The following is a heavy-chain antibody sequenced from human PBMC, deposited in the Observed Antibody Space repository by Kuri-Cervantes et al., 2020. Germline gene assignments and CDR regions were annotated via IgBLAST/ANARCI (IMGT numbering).Heavy chain of an antibody. V-gene: IGHV1-58*02. CDR3: AADSGLDLSGYNFDY. CDR1: GGTFSSYA. CDR2: IVVGSGNT. Sequence: SVKVSCKASGGTFSSYAISWVRQAPGQGLEWIGWIVVGSGNTNYAQKFQERVTITRDMSTSTAYMELSSLRSEDTAVFYCAADSGLDLSGYNFDYWGQGTLVTVSS. D-gene: IGHD3-22*01. J-gene: IGHJ4*02.